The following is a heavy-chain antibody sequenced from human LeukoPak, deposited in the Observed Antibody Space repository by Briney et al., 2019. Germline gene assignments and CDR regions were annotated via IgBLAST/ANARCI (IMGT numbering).Heavy chain of an antibody. Sequence: SVKVSCKASGGTFSSYAISWVRQAPGQGLEWMGGIIPIFGTANYAQKFQGRVTITADESTSTAYMELSSLRSEDTAVYYCARGYAPGYCSSTSCYRGVNWFDPWGQGTLVTVSS. CDR2: IIPIFGTA. J-gene: IGHJ5*02. CDR3: ARGYAPGYCSSTSCYRGVNWFDP. D-gene: IGHD2-2*02. CDR1: GGTFSSYA. V-gene: IGHV1-69*13.